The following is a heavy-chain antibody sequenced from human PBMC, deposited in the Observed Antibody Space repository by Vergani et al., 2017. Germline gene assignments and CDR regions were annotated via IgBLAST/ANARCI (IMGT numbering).Heavy chain of an antibody. D-gene: IGHD5-24*01. CDR1: GTSISSYF. CDR3: AGDQWDDDGPRGWFAP. Sequence: VQPQESGPGLLKPSETPSLICSVSGTSISSYFWSWIPQPAGKGLEWLGRVHTDGTAYYNPSLRTRVRQSADLSQSQFSLKMTSLTAADTAVYFCAGDQWDDDGPRGWFAPWGQGILVTVSS. J-gene: IGHJ5*02. CDR2: VHTDGTA. V-gene: IGHV4-4*07.